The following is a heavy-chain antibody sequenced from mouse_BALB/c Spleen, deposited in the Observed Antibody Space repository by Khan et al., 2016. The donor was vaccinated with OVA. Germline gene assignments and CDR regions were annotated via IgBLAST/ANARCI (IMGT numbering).Heavy chain of an antibody. J-gene: IGHJ1*01. V-gene: IGHV1-61*01. CDR3: ARGTTTSYWYFDV. CDR1: GYSFTSYW. D-gene: IGHD1-1*01. Sequence: QVQLQQPGAELVRPGGSVKLSCKASGYSFTSYWMNGMKQRPGQGLEWIGIIHPSDSETRLNQKFEDKATLTVDKSSSTAYMQLSSPTSEDSAVYYCARGTTTSYWYFDVWGAGTTVTVSS. CDR2: IHPSDSET.